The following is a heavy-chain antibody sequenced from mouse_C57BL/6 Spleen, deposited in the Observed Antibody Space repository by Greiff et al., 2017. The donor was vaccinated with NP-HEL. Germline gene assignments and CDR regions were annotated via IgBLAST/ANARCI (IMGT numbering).Heavy chain of an antibody. J-gene: IGHJ2*01. CDR3: AREAPGIKGDY. CDR1: GYSITSGYY. CDR2: ISYDGSN. V-gene: IGHV3-6*01. Sequence: EVQRVESGPGLVKPSQSLSLTCSVTGYSITSGYYWNWIRQFPGNKLEWMGYISYDGSNNYNPSLKNRISITRDTSKNQFFLKLNSVTTEDTATYYCAREAPGIKGDYWGQGTTLTVSS. D-gene: IGHD2-4*01.